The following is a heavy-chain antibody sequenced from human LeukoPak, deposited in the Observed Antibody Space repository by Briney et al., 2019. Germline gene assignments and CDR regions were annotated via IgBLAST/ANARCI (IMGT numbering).Heavy chain of an antibody. Sequence: PSQTLSLTCTVSGGSISSSSYYWGWLRQPPGKGLEWIGSSYYSRSTYYNPSLKSRVTISVDTSKNQFSLKLSSVTAADTAVYYCARAIGYCSSTSCYPPYKWFDPWGQGTLVTDPS. CDR1: GGSISSSSYY. CDR3: ARAIGYCSSTSCYPPYKWFDP. D-gene: IGHD2-2*01. CDR2: SYYSRST. V-gene: IGHV4-39*01. J-gene: IGHJ5*02.